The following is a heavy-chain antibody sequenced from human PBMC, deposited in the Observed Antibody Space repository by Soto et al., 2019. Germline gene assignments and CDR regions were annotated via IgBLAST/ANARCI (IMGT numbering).Heavy chain of an antibody. CDR1: GFTFDDYG. CDR3: ARVGPPSDY. Sequence: PGGSLSLSCAASGFTFDDYGMSWVRQVPGKGLEWVSHIRSSGRTIYYADSVKGRFTISRDNAKNSLYLQMNSLRAEDTAVYYCARVGPPSDYWGQGTPVTVSS. J-gene: IGHJ4*02. CDR2: IRSSGRTI. V-gene: IGHV3-11*01.